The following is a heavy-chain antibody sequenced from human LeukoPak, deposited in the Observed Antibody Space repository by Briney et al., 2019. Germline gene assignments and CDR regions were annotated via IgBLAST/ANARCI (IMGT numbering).Heavy chain of an antibody. V-gene: IGHV3-7*03. D-gene: IGHD6-13*01. Sequence: GGSLRLSCAGSGLTFSSYWMSWVRQAPGKGLEWVANIKQDGSEKHYVDYVKGRFTISRDNAKNSLYLQMNSLRAEDTALYYCAKDLAAAGTGGFDYWGQGTLVTVSS. CDR1: GLTFSSYW. J-gene: IGHJ4*02. CDR3: AKDLAAAGTGGFDY. CDR2: IKQDGSEK.